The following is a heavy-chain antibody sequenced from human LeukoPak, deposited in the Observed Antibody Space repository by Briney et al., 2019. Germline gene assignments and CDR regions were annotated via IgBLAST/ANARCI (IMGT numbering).Heavy chain of an antibody. V-gene: IGHV1-2*06. Sequence: GASVKVSCKASGYTFTGYYMHWVRQAPGQGLEWMGRINPNSGGTNYAQKFQGRVTMTRDTSISTAYMELSRLRSDDTAVYYCARYDFWSDTYNRFDPWGQGTLVTVSS. J-gene: IGHJ5*02. CDR1: GYTFTGYY. D-gene: IGHD3-3*01. CDR2: INPNSGGT. CDR3: ARYDFWSDTYNRFDP.